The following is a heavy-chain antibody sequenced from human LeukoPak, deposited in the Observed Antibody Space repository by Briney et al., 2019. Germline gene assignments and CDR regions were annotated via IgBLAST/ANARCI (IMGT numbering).Heavy chain of an antibody. V-gene: IGHV4-34*01. Sequence: SETLSLTCAVYGGSFSGYYWSWIRQPPGKGLEWIGEINHSGSTNYNPSLKSRVTISVDTSKNQFSLKLSSVTAADTAVYYCAKDPAPWGINWFDPWGQGTLVTVSS. CDR3: AKDPAPWGINWFDP. CDR2: INHSGST. D-gene: IGHD3-16*01. CDR1: GGSFSGYY. J-gene: IGHJ5*02.